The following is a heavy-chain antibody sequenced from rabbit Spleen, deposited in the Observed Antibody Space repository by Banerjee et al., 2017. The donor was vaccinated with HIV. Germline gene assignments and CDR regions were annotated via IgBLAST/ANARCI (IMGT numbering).Heavy chain of an antibody. CDR3: TRDLHDTISP. CDR1: GFSFSSRFY. V-gene: IGHV1S40*01. CDR2: IGAGSSSST. D-gene: IGHD1-1*01. J-gene: IGHJ6*01. Sequence: QSLEESGGDLVKPGASLTLTCTASGFSFSSRFYMCWVRQAPGKGLEWIACIGAGSSSSTYYASWAKGRFTISKTSSTTVTLQMTSLTAADTATYFCTRDLHDTISPWGPGTLVTVS.